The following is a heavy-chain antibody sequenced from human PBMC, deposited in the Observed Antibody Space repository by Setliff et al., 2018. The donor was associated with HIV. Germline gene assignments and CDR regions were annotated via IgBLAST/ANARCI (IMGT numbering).Heavy chain of an antibody. J-gene: IGHJ4*02. V-gene: IGHV4-34*01. CDR1: GGSFSGYY. CDR3: ARDRLTYYFDY. Sequence: SETLSLTCAVYGGSFSGYYWSWIRQPPGKGLEWIGEINHSGSAYYNPSLKSRVTMSVDTSKNQFSLKLSSVTAADTAVYYCARDRLTYYFDYWGQGILVNVSS. CDR2: INHSGSA. D-gene: IGHD3-22*01.